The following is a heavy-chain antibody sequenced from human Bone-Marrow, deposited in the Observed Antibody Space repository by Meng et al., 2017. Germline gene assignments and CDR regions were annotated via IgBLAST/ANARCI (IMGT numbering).Heavy chain of an antibody. CDR2: IWYDGSNK. V-gene: IGHV3-33*01. CDR3: ARGWKLLWFGELFHP. Sequence: GGSLRLSCAASGFTFSSYGMHWVRQAPGKGLEWVAVIWYDGSNKYYADSVKGRFTISRDNSKNTLYLQMNSLRAEDTAVYYCARGWKLLWFGELFHPWGQGTLVTVSS. J-gene: IGHJ5*02. CDR1: GFTFSSYG. D-gene: IGHD3-10*01.